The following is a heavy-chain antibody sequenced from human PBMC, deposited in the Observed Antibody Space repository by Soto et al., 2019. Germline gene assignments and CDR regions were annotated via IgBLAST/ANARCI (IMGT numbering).Heavy chain of an antibody. CDR2: IWYDGSNK. J-gene: IGHJ4*02. D-gene: IGHD4-17*01. CDR1: GFTFSSYG. Sequence: QVPLVASVGGAVRPGRSLRLSCAASGFTFSSYGMHRVRQAPGKGLEWGAVIWYDGSNKYYADSVKGRYTISRDNSKKTLELQMDSLRAEDTAGYYCARGRYGDYFDYWGQGTLVTVSS. CDR3: ARGRYGDYFDY. V-gene: IGHV3-33*01.